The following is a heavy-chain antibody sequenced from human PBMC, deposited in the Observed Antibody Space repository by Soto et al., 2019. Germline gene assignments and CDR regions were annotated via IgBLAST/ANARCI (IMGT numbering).Heavy chain of an antibody. CDR2: IYPRDSDT. CDR1: GYTFNTYW. CDR3: ARFSYYGSGTYSYYYYYGMDV. J-gene: IGHJ6*02. V-gene: IGHV5-51*01. D-gene: IGHD3-10*01. Sequence: PGESLKISCKAPGYTFNTYWIDWVRQVPGKGLEWMGIIYPRDSDTTYSPSFQGQVTISVDKSISTAYLQWSSLRASDTAMYYCARFSYYGSGTYSYYYYYGMDVWGQGTTVTVSS.